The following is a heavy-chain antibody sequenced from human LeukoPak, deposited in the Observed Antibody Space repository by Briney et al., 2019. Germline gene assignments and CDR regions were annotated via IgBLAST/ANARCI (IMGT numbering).Heavy chain of an antibody. D-gene: IGHD3-22*01. CDR3: ARQEARNYYYEGLDY. J-gene: IGHJ4*02. CDR2: ISYNGGRK. CDR1: GFRFSGYA. V-gene: IGHV3-30*04. Sequence: GGSLRLSCVASGFRFSGYAIHWVRQAPGKGLKWVALISYNGGRKDYADSVKGRFTIDRDNSKNTVYLQMNSLRPDDTAIYFCARQEARNYYYEGLDYWGQGNLVTVSS.